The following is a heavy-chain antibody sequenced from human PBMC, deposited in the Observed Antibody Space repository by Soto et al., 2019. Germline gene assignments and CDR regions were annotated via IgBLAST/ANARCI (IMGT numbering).Heavy chain of an antibody. CDR2: IYHSGYT. J-gene: IGHJ4*02. CDR3: ASDRYTSSLDY. Sequence: QVQLQESGPGLVKPSGTLSLTCGVSGDSISSSNWWSWVRQPPGKGLEGIGEIYHSGYTNYNPSLRRRATISVDKSKNQCSLRLTSVTASDTAVYYCASDRYTSSLDYWGQGTLVTVSS. CDR1: GDSISSSNW. D-gene: IGHD6-6*01. V-gene: IGHV4-4*02.